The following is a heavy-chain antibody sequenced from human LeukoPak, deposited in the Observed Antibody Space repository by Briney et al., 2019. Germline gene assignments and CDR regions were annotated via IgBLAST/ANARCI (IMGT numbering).Heavy chain of an antibody. Sequence: SVKVSCKASGGTFSSYAISWVRQAPGQGLEWMGGIIPIFGTANYAQKFQGRVTITADESTSTAYMELSSLRSEDTAVYYCARGSSYDFWSGYFDYWGQGTLVTVSS. V-gene: IGHV1-69*01. CDR3: ARGSSYDFWSGYFDY. CDR2: IIPIFGTA. J-gene: IGHJ4*02. CDR1: GGTFSSYA. D-gene: IGHD3-3*01.